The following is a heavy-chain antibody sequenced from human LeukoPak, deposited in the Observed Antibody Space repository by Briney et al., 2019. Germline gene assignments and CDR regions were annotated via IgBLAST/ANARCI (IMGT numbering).Heavy chain of an antibody. CDR3: ARVVGSYYRRSAFDI. V-gene: IGHV1-18*01. CDR2: ISAYNGNT. Sequence: ASVKVSCKASGYTFTSYGISWVRQAPGQGLEWMGWISAYNGNTNYAQKLQGRVTMTTDTSTSTAYMELRSLRSDDTAVYYCARVVGSYYRRSAFDIWGQGTMVTVSS. J-gene: IGHJ3*02. D-gene: IGHD3-10*01. CDR1: GYTFTSYG.